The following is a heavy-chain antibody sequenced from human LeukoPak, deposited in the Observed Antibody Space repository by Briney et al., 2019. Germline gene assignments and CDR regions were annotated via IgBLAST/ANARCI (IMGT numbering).Heavy chain of an antibody. CDR2: INPNSGGT. CDR1: GYTFTGYY. D-gene: IGHD3-16*01. J-gene: IGHJ4*02. CDR3: ARGPGNYEAYFDY. V-gene: IGHV1-2*02. Sequence: ASVKVSCKASGYTFTGYYIHWVRQAPGQGLEWMGWINPNSGGTNYAQKFQGRVTMTRDTSISTAYMELSRLRSDDTAVYYCARGPGNYEAYFDYWGQGTLVTVSS.